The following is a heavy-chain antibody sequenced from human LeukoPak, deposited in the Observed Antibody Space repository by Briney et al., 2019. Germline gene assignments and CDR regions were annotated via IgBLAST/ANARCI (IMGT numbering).Heavy chain of an antibody. Sequence: PGGSLRLSCAASGFTFSSYGMHWVRQAPGKGLEWVAVISYDGSNKYYADSVKGRFTISRDNSKNTLYLQMNSLRAEDTAVYYCAKGSGPPPTTPDFDYWGQGTLVTVSS. D-gene: IGHD2-15*01. J-gene: IGHJ4*02. CDR3: AKGSGPPPTTPDFDY. CDR2: ISYDGSNK. CDR1: GFTFSSYG. V-gene: IGHV3-30*18.